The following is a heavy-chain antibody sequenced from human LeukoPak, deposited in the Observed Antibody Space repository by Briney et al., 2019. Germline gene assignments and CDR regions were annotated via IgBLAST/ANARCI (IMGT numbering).Heavy chain of an antibody. CDR1: GFTFSSNA. D-gene: IGHD3-22*01. CDR3: ARDQADYYDSSGYYHGMDV. Sequence: GGSLRLSCAASGFTFSSNAMSWVRQAPGKGLEWVSSISSSSSYIYYADSVKGRFTIPRDNAKNSLYLQMNSLRAEDTAVYYCARDQADYYDSSGYYHGMDVWGQGTTVTVSS. V-gene: IGHV3-21*01. J-gene: IGHJ6*02. CDR2: ISSSSSYI.